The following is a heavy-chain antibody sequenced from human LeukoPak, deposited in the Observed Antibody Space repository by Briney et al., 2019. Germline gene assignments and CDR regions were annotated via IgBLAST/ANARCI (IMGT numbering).Heavy chain of an antibody. V-gene: IGHV1-3*04. CDR2: INTDNGNT. D-gene: IGHD1-26*01. CDR1: GDTFISYA. CDR3: ARDVGATRYYYVMDV. J-gene: IGHJ6*02. Sequence: ASVKVSCKASGDTFISYAMYWVRQAPGQRLEWMGWINTDNGNTKYSQKFQGRVTITRDTSASTAYMELSSLRSEDTAVYYCARDVGATRYYYVMDVWGQGTTVTVSS.